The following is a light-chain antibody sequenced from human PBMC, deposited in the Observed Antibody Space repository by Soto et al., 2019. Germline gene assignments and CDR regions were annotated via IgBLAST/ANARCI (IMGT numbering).Light chain of an antibody. Sequence: ENVLTQSPVTLSLSPGERATLSCRASQSVKSYLAWYQQKPGQAPRLLIYDASNRAAGIPARFSGSGSGIDFTLTISSLDPEDFAVYYCQSRSSWPPVLTFGGGTKVEIK. CDR2: DAS. V-gene: IGKV3-11*01. CDR1: QSVKSY. CDR3: QSRSSWPPVLT. J-gene: IGKJ4*01.